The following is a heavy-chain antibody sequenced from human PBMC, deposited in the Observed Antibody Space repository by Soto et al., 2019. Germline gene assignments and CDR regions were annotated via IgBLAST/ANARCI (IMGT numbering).Heavy chain of an antibody. D-gene: IGHD2-15*01. CDR1: GFTFGSFP. J-gene: IGHJ4*02. V-gene: IGHV3-23*01. Sequence: EVQLLESGGGLVQPGGSLRLSCVASGFTFGSFPMNWVRQAPGKGLEWVSSIRGSGGSTYYADSVKGRFTISRDNSRNTVFLQMNRLRAEDTAIYYCAKDGPGKFYNSATQYYFDYWGQGTLVTVSS. CDR3: AKDGPGKFYNSATQYYFDY. CDR2: IRGSGGST.